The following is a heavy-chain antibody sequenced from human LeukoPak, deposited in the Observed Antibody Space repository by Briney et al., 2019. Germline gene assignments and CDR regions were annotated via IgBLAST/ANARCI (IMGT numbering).Heavy chain of an antibody. J-gene: IGHJ4*02. V-gene: IGHV3-21*04. Sequence: GGSLRLSCVASGFAFSSYSMIWVRQAPGKGLEWVSSMNTNTFIYYANSVKGRFTISRDNSKNTLYLQMNSLRAEDTAVYYCAKAFSTPYYYGSGTFSSRGETQSDYWGQGTLVTVSS. D-gene: IGHD3-10*01. CDR2: MNTNTFI. CDR1: GFAFSSYS. CDR3: AKAFSTPYYYGSGTFSSRGETQSDY.